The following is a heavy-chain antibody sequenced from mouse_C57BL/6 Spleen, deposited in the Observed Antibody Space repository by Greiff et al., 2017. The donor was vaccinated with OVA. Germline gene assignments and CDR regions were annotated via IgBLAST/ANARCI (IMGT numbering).Heavy chain of an antibody. V-gene: IGHV5-9*01. D-gene: IGHD3-2*02. Sequence: EVNVVESGGGLVKPGGSLKLSCAASGFTFSSYTMSWVRQTPEKRLEWVATISGGGGNTYYPDSVKGRFTISRDNAKNTLYLQMSSLRSEDTALYYCARQDSSGYSYAMDYWGQGTSVTVSS. J-gene: IGHJ4*01. CDR2: ISGGGGNT. CDR3: ARQDSSGYSYAMDY. CDR1: GFTFSSYT.